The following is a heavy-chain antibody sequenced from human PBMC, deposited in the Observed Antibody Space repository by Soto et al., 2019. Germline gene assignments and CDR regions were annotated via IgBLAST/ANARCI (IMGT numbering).Heavy chain of an antibody. CDR1: GFSLSTSGVG. CDR2: IYWDDDK. CDR3: AHRQARLQRGGVVY. J-gene: IGHJ4*02. V-gene: IGHV2-5*02. Sequence: QITLKESGPTLVKPTQTLTLTCTFSGFSLSTSGVGVGWIRQPPGKALEWFALIYWDDDKRYSPSLKSRLTITKDTSKNQVVLTMTNMDPVDTATYYCAHRQARLQRGGVVYWGQGTLVTVSS. D-gene: IGHD4-4*01.